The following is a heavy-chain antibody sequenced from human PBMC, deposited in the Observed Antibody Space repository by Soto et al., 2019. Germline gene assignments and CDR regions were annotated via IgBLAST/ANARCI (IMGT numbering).Heavy chain of an antibody. J-gene: IGHJ6*02. D-gene: IGHD3-3*01. CDR3: AKVPDFWSGYLNYYYYYGMDV. CDR1: GFTFSSYG. CDR2: ISYDGSNK. Sequence: GGSLKLSCAASGFTFSSYGMHWVRKAPGKGLEWVAVISYDGSNKYYADSVKGRFTISRDNIKNTLYLQMNSLRAEDTAVYYCAKVPDFWSGYLNYYYYYGMDVWGQGTTVTVSS. V-gene: IGHV3-30*18.